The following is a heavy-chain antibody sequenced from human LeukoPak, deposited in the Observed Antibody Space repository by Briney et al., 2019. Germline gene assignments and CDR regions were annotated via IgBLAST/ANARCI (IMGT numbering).Heavy chain of an antibody. CDR2: ISGSGGST. Sequence: GGSLRLSCAASGFTFSSCAMSWVRQAPGKGLEWVSAISGSGGSTYYADSVKGRFTISRDNSKNTLYLQMNSLRAEDTAVYYYAKRGYTIFGVVTIDAFDIWGQGTMVTVSS. J-gene: IGHJ3*02. CDR3: AKRGYTIFGVVTIDAFDI. D-gene: IGHD3-3*01. CDR1: GFTFSSCA. V-gene: IGHV3-23*01.